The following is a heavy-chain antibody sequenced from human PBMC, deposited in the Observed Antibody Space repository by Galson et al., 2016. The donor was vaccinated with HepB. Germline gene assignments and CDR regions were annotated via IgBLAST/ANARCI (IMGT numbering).Heavy chain of an antibody. D-gene: IGHD3-10*01. Sequence: SLRLSCAASGFNFSTYGMHWVRQAPGKGLEWVAIIWFDGSDKHYPDSVKGRFTISRENSKNTLYLQMNSLSAEDTAVYYCVRETGDTEYYESGSHYYCDYWGQGTLVTVSS. V-gene: IGHV3-33*01. CDR1: GFNFSTYG. J-gene: IGHJ4*02. CDR3: VRETGDTEYYESGSHYYCDY. CDR2: IWFDGSDK.